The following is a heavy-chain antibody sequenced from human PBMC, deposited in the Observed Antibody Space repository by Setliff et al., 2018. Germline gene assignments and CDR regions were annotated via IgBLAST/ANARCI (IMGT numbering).Heavy chain of an antibody. J-gene: IGHJ4*02. CDR1: GDTFSTYA. CDR3: ARINFYVSSGFYYASDY. Sequence: SVKVSCKASGDTFSTYALSWVRQAPGQGLEWMGGIIPLLETAKYAQKFQGRVTITADKSTSTGYMELSSLRSEDTAMYYCARINFYVSSGFYYASDYWGQGTLVTVSS. D-gene: IGHD3-22*01. V-gene: IGHV1-69*06. CDR2: IIPLLETA.